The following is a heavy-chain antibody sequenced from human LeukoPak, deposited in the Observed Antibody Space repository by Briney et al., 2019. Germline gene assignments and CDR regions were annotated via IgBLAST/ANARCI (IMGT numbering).Heavy chain of an antibody. V-gene: IGHV3-30*03. CDR1: GFTFGSYG. CDR2: ISYDGSNK. J-gene: IGHJ4*02. Sequence: PGGSLRLSCAASGFTFGSYGMHWVRQAPGKGLEWVAVISYDGSNKYYADSVKGRFTISRDDSKNTLYLQMNSLRAEDTAVYYCARPPVVGATVYYFDYWGQGTLVTVSS. D-gene: IGHD1-26*01. CDR3: ARPPVVGATVYYFDY.